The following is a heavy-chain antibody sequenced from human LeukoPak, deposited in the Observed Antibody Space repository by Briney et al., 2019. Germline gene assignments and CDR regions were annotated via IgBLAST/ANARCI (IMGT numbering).Heavy chain of an antibody. J-gene: IGHJ3*02. CDR2: INHSGST. V-gene: IGHV4-34*01. D-gene: IGHD5-12*01. CDR3: ARGWVIVATIVTAFDI. CDR1: GGSFSGYY. Sequence: SETLSLTCAVYGGSFSGYYWSWIRQPPGKGLEWIGEINHSGSTNYNPSLKSRVTISVDTSKNQFSLKLSSVTAADTAVYYCARGWVIVATIVTAFDIWGQGTMVTVSS.